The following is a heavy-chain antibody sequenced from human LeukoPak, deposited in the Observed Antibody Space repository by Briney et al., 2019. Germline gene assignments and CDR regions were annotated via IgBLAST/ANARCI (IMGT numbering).Heavy chain of an antibody. V-gene: IGHV4-4*09. D-gene: IGHD3-22*01. CDR2: IYTSGST. Sequence: PSETLSLTCTVSGGSISSYYWSWIRQPPGKGLEWIGYIYTSGSTNYNPSLKSRVTISVDTSKNQFSLKLSSVTAADTAVYYCARQDYDSDMGAFDIWGQGTMVTVSS. CDR1: GGSISSYY. J-gene: IGHJ3*02. CDR3: ARQDYDSDMGAFDI.